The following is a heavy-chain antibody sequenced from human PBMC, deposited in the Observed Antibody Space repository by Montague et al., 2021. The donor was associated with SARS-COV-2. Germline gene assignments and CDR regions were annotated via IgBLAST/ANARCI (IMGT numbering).Heavy chain of an antibody. Sequence: SETLSLTCTGYGGSISSSSYYWSWNRQPPGKGPEWIGSIYYSGSTYYNPSLKSRVTISVDTSKNQFSLKLSSVTAADTAVYYCARDQGYNWNYYYYYGMDVWGQGTTVTVSS. V-gene: IGHV4-39*07. D-gene: IGHD1-20*01. CDR1: GGSISSSSYY. CDR2: IYYSGST. CDR3: ARDQGYNWNYYYYYGMDV. J-gene: IGHJ6*02.